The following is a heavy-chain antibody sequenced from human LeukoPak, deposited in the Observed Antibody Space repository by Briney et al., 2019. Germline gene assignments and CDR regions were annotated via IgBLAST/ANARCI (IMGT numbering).Heavy chain of an antibody. CDR2: INWNGGST. D-gene: IGHD3-10*01. J-gene: IGHJ5*01. V-gene: IGHV3-20*01. Sequence: GGSLRLSCAASGFSFDEYGMSWVRHAPGKGLEWVSGINWNGGSTGYADSVKGRFTISRDNAKKSLYLQMHSLRAEDTALYHCARGPLFGEFKGFDPWGQGTLVTVSS. CDR3: ARGPLFGEFKGFDP. CDR1: GFSFDEYG.